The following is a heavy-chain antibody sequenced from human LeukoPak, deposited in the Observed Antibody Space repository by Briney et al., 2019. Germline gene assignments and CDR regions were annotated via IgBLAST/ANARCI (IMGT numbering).Heavy chain of an antibody. Sequence: GGSLRLSREASGFTFTTYAMSWVRQAPGKGLQWVSGISRGDSSTYYTDSVKGRFTISRDNSKNTLYLQINSLRAEDTAVYYCAKCMSGSGVCLNFDSWGQGILVTVCS. CDR2: ISRGDSST. D-gene: IGHD2-21*02. V-gene: IGHV3-23*01. J-gene: IGHJ4*02. CDR3: AKCMSGSGVCLNFDS. CDR1: GFTFTTYA.